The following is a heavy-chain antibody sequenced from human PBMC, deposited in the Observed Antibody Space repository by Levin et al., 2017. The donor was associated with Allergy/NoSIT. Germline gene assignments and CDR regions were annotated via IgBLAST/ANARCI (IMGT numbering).Heavy chain of an antibody. CDR3: ARGMGGSYWAFDY. V-gene: IGHV5-51*01. CDR2: IYPRDSDA. Sequence: GGSLRLSCKASGYNFATSWIGWVRQMPGKGLEWMGIIYPRDSDARYGPSFFGQVTFSVDKSTNTAYLHWSSLWASDTATYFCARGMGGSYWAFDYWGQGTLVTVSS. D-gene: IGHD3-16*01. CDR1: GYNFATSW. J-gene: IGHJ4*02.